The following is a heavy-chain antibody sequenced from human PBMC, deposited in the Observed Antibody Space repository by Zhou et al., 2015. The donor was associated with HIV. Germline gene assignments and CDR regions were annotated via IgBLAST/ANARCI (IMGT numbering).Heavy chain of an antibody. Sequence: QVQLVQSGAEVKKPGSSVKVSCKASGGTFSSYAISWVRQAPGQGLEWMGGIIPIFGTANYAQKFQGRVTITADESTSTAYMELSSLRSEDTAVYYCARGSGHKYYDSSALDAFDIWGQGTMVTVSS. D-gene: IGHD3-22*01. CDR2: IIPIFGTA. J-gene: IGHJ3*02. CDR1: GGTFSSYA. CDR3: ARGSGHKYYDSSALDAFDI. V-gene: IGHV1-69*01.